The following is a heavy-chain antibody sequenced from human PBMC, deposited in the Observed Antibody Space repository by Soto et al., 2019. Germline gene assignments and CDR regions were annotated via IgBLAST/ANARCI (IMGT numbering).Heavy chain of an antibody. Sequence: PGGSLRLSCAASGYSISTYWMSWVRQAPGKGLERVANVKQDGSEEYYVDTVKGRFTITRDNAKNSLFLQMNSLRAEDTAVYYCAALDTAMVKTAGYWGQGTLVTVSS. CDR1: GYSISTYW. D-gene: IGHD5-18*01. CDR3: AALDTAMVKTAGY. J-gene: IGHJ4*02. CDR2: VKQDGSEE. V-gene: IGHV3-7*01.